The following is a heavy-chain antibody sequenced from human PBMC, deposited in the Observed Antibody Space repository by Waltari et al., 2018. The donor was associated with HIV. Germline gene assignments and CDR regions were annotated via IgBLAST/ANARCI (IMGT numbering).Heavy chain of an antibody. CDR1: GFTLSGSR. CDR3: TLFGTTDS. CDR2: ITSKAKNYAT. D-gene: IGHD1-7*01. Sequence: EVQLVESGGGLVQPGASLKLSCAASGFTLSGSRIHWVRQAPGKGLEWVGRITSKAKNYATAYAVSVKGRFLVSRDDSENTAFLQMNSLTTEDTAVYYCTLFGTTDSWGQGTLVTVSS. J-gene: IGHJ5*01. V-gene: IGHV3-73*02.